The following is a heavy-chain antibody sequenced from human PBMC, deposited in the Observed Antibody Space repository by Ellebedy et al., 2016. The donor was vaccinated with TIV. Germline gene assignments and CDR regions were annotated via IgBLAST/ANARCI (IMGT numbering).Heavy chain of an antibody. CDR1: GFTFSIAG. Sequence: GESLKISXGASGFTFSIAGMTWIRQAPGKGLEWASTLTADGRSTYFADSVKGRFTISRDNSKNTVYLQMNSLRSEDTAVYYCRPGHYSDAWGQGTLVTVSS. J-gene: IGHJ4*02. V-gene: IGHV3-23*01. CDR3: RPGHYSDA. CDR2: LTADGRST.